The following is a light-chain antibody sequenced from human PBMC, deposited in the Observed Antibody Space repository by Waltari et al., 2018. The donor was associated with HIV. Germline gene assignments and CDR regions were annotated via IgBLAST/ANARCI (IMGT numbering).Light chain of an antibody. CDR1: SLDLALYDF. J-gene: IGLJ3*02. CDR2: EVD. CDR3: SSYSTRNFLM. Sequence: QSALTQPASMSGSPGPSITISCTGSSLDLALYDFVSWSKHLPNTPPQLISYEVDLRAPGIPARFSASESGDVSSLSISGLQDEDEADYFCSSYSTRNFLMFGGGTKLTVL. V-gene: IGLV2-14*01.